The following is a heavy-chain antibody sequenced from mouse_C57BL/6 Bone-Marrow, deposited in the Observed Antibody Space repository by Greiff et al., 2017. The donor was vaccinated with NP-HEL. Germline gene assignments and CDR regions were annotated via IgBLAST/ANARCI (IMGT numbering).Heavy chain of an antibody. D-gene: IGHD1-1*01. CDR1: GFNIKDDY. V-gene: IGHV14-4*01. CDR2: IDPENGDT. J-gene: IGHJ3*01. CDR3: TSVYYYGSSYWFAY. Sequence: VQLQQSGAELVRPGASVKLSCTASGFNIKDDYMHWVKQRPEQGLEWIGWIDPENGDTEYASKFQGKATITADTSSNTAYLQLSSLTSEDTAVYYGTSVYYYGSSYWFAYWGQGTLVTVSA.